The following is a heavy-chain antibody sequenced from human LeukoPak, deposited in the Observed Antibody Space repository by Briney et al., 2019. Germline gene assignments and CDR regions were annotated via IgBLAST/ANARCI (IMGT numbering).Heavy chain of an antibody. CDR2: IIPIFGTA. Sequence: SVNVSCKASGGTFSSYAISWVRQAPGQGLEWMGGIIPIFGTANYAQKFQGRVTITTDESTSTAYMELSSLRSEDTAVYYCARSGIAARGYFDYWGQGTLVTVSS. CDR3: ARSGIAARGYFDY. D-gene: IGHD6-6*01. J-gene: IGHJ4*02. V-gene: IGHV1-69*05. CDR1: GGTFSSYA.